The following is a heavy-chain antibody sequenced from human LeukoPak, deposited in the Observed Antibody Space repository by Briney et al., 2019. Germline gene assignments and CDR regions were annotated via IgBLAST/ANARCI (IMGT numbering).Heavy chain of an antibody. J-gene: IGHJ3*02. CDR2: IYYSGST. V-gene: IGHV4-39*01. CDR3: ARQYSSGRSLDI. Sequence: PSETLSLTCTVSGGSISSSSYYWGWIRQPPGKGLEGIGCIYYSGSTYHHLALKSRVTISVDTSKNQFSLKLSSVTAADTAVYYCARQYSSGRSLDIRGQGTMVTVSS. D-gene: IGHD6-19*01. CDR1: GGSISSSSYY.